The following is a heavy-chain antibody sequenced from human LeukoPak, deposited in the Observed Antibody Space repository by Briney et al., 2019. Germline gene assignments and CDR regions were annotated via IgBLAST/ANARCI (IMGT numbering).Heavy chain of an antibody. V-gene: IGHV4-39*01. CDR2: IYYSGST. J-gene: IGHJ4*02. D-gene: IGHD1-26*01. Sequence: KSSETLSLTCTVSGASVSGSAYYWGWIRQPPGKGLEWIGNIYYSGSTYYNESLESRVTISIDTSKNQSSLKLNSVTAADTAMYYCAKSGGYGLIDYWGQGTLVTVSS. CDR3: AKSGGYGLIDY. CDR1: GASVSGSAYY.